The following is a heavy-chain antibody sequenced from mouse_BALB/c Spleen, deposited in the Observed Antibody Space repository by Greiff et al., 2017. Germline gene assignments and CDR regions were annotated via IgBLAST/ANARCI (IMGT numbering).Heavy chain of an antibody. Sequence: VHLVESGPGLVAPSQSLSITCTVSGFSLTSYGVHWVRQPPGKGLEWLGVIWAGGSTNYNSALMSRLSISKDNSKSQVFLKMNSLQTDDTAMYYCARANWDVDYLDYWGQGTTLTVSS. CDR3: ARANWDVDYLDY. D-gene: IGHD4-1*01. CDR1: GFSLTSYG. CDR2: IWAGGST. J-gene: IGHJ2*01. V-gene: IGHV2-9*02.